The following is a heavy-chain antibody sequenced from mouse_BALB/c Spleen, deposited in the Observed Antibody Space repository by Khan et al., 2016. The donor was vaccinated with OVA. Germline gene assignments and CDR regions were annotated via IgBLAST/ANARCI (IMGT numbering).Heavy chain of an antibody. V-gene: IGHV1-18*01. CDR2: VNPSNGDT. D-gene: IGHD2-14*01. Sequence: EVQLQESGPDLVKPGASVKISCKASGYSFTAYYMHWVKESPGKTLECIGRVNPSNGDTTYNQKFRGKAILTVDKSSSTAYMELRSLTSEDSAVYYCVRGYGFFPYWGQGTLVTFSA. CDR3: VRGYGFFPY. J-gene: IGHJ3*01. CDR1: GYSFTAYY.